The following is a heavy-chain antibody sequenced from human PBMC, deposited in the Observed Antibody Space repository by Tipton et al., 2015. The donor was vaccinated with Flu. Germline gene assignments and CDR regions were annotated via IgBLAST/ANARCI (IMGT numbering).Heavy chain of an antibody. D-gene: IGHD5-18*01. J-gene: IGHJ4*02. V-gene: IGHV1-69*18. CDR2: IIPIFGTA. CDR3: ARDIGIVGRIQLWFYFDY. Sequence: QVQLVQSGPEVKKPGSSVKVSCKASGGTFSSYAISWVRQAPGQGLEWMGRIIPIFGTANYAQKFQGRVTITADESTSTAYMELSSLRSEDTAVYYCARDIGIVGRIQLWFYFDYWGQGTPVTVSS. CDR1: GGTFSSYA.